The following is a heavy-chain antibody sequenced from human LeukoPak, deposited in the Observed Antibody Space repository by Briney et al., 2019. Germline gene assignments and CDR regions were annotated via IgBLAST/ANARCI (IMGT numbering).Heavy chain of an antibody. J-gene: IGHJ3*02. D-gene: IGHD2-15*01. Sequence: GGSLRLSCAASGFPLSRYWMTWVRQTPGKGLEWVATMNHDGSEKYHVDSVKGRFTISKDNAKNSLYLQMNSLRAEDTAVYYCRTWKQGYCSGYSCYNALHIWGQGTMVTVSS. V-gene: IGHV3-7*01. CDR1: GFPLSRYW. CDR2: MNHDGSEK. CDR3: RTWKQGYCSGYSCYNALHI.